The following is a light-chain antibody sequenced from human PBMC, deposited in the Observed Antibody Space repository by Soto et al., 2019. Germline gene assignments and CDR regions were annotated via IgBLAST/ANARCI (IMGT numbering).Light chain of an antibody. CDR3: QQSHNSPLT. CDR2: SAS. J-gene: IGKJ1*01. CDR1: QRVGSY. Sequence: DIPMTQSPSSLSASVGDRVTITCRASQRVGSYLNWYQQKPGKAPTLLIYSASELQSGVSSRFSGVGSGTDFPLTIRILKPEDCAVYYCQQSHNSPLTFGHGIKVEI. V-gene: IGKV1-39*01.